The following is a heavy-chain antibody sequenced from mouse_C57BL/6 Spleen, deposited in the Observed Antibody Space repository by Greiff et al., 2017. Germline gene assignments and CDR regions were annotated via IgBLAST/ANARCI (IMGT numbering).Heavy chain of an antibody. Sequence: QVQLKESGAELVTPGASVTISCNASGYAFSSSWMHWVQQRPGTGLAGIGQISPGDGATNYNGKFKGKATPTADKSSRTAYMQLSSLTSEDSAVYFCARPTVPHWYFDVWGTGTTVTVSS. CDR1: GYAFSSSW. CDR2: ISPGDGAT. CDR3: ARPTVPHWYFDV. D-gene: IGHD1-1*01. V-gene: IGHV1-80*01. J-gene: IGHJ1*03.